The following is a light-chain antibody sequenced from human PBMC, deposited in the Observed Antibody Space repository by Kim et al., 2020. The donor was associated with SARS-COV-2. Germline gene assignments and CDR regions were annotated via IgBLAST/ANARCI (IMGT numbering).Light chain of an antibody. V-gene: IGKV1-6*01. J-gene: IGKJ5*01. CDR3: PKDYRYPRT. CDR2: GAF. Sequence: AIQMTQSPSSLSASVGDRVTITCRASQGIRNDLAWYQQKPGKAPKLLIYGAFSLQSGVPSRYSGSGSGTDFTLTINSLQPEDFATYFCPKDYRYPRTFGQGTRLEIK. CDR1: QGIRND.